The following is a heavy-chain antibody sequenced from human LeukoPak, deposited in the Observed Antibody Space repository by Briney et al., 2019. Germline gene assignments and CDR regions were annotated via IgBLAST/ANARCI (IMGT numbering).Heavy chain of an antibody. CDR1: GGTFSSYA. D-gene: IGHD6-6*01. CDR3: ARDTKARTAAFDI. V-gene: IGHV1-69*05. Sequence: SVKVSCKASGGTFSSYAISWVRQAPGQGLEWMGGIIPIFGTANYAQKFQGRVTITTDESTSTAYMELSSLRSEDTAVYYCARDTKARTAAFDIWGQGTMVIVSS. J-gene: IGHJ3*02. CDR2: IIPIFGTA.